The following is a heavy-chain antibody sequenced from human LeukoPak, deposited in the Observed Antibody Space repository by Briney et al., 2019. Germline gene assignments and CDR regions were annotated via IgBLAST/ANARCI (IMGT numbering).Heavy chain of an antibody. J-gene: IGHJ3*02. V-gene: IGHV5-51*01. CDR1: GYSFTSYW. CDR2: IYPGDSDT. CDR3: ARSHYYDSSGYPHPDDAFDI. D-gene: IGHD3-22*01. Sequence: GESLKISCKGSGYSFTSYWIGWVRQMPGKGLEWMGIIYPGDSDTRYSPSFQGQVTISADKSISTAYLQWSSLKASDTAMYYCARSHYYDSSGYPHPDDAFDIWGQGTMVTVSS.